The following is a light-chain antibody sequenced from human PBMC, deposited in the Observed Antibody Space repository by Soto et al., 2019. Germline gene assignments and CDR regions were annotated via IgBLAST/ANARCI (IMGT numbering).Light chain of an antibody. CDR2: GNS. Sequence: QLVLTQPPSVSGAPGQRVTISCTGSSSNIGAGYDVHWYQQLPGTAPKLLIYGNSNRPSGVPDRFSGSKSGTSASLAITGLQAEDEADYYCSSYTSSSTLVIFGGGTKLTVL. CDR3: SSYTSSSTLVI. CDR1: SSNIGAGYD. V-gene: IGLV1-40*01. J-gene: IGLJ2*01.